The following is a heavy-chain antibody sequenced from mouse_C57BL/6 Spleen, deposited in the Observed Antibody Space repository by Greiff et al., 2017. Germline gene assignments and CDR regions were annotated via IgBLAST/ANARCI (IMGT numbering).Heavy chain of an antibody. CDR1: GYSITSGYD. CDR3: ARGLWGGVLDY. V-gene: IGHV3-1*01. CDR2: ISYSGST. Sequence: EVQVVESGPGMVKPSQSLSLTCTVTGYSITSGYDWHWIRHFPGNKLEWMGYISYSGSTNYNPSLKSRISITHDTSKNHFFLKLNSVTTEDTATYYCARGLWGGVLDYWGQGTTLTVSS. D-gene: IGHD3-1*01. J-gene: IGHJ2*01.